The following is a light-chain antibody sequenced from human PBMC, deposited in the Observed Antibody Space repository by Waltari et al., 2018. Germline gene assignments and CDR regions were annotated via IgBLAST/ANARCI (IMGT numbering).Light chain of an antibody. V-gene: IGKV3-11*01. CDR1: QSVSSY. J-gene: IGKJ4*01. CDR2: DAS. CDR3: QQRSNWPLLT. Sequence: EIVLTQSPATLSLSPGERATLSCRATQSVSSYLSWYQKKPGQAPRLLIYDASNRAAGIPARFSGSGSGTDFTLTISSLESEDFAVYYCQQRSNWPLLTFGGGTKVEIK.